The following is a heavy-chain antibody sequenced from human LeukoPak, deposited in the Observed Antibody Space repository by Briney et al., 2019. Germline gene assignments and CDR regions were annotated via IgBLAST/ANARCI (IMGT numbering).Heavy chain of an antibody. J-gene: IGHJ4*02. CDR1: GYTFTIYY. CDR3: ARGYSLYYFDY. D-gene: IGHD5-18*01. CDR2: INPSGGST. Sequence: GASVKVSCKASGYTFTIYYIHWVRQAPGQGLEWMGVINPSGGSTDNAQKFQGRVTMTSDMSTSTGYMELSSLISEDTAMYYCARGYSLYYFDYWGQGTLVTVSS. V-gene: IGHV1-46*01.